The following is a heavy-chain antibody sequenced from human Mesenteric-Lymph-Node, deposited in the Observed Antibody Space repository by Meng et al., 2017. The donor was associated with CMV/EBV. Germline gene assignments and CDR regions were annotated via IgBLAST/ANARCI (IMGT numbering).Heavy chain of an antibody. Sequence: TVSGFSVSSGGYYWAWIRQPPGKGLEWIGYISYSGNTNYNPSLKSRLTISLDTSKNQFSLNLTSVTAADTAMYYCASGTSYSASGEYWGQGILVTVSS. CDR1: GFSVSSGGYY. CDR3: ASGTSYSASGEY. V-gene: IGHV4-61*08. J-gene: IGHJ4*02. CDR2: ISYSGNT. D-gene: IGHD3-10*01.